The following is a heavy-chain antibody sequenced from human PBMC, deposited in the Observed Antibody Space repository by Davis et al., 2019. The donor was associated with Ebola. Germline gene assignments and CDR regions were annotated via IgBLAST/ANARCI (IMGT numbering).Heavy chain of an antibody. Sequence: MPSETLSLTCAVYGGSFSGYYWSWIRQPPGKGLEWIGEINHSGSTNYNPSLKNRVTISVDTSKNQFSLKLSSVTAADTAVYYCARGTFWSGYYYFDYWGQGTLVTVSS. CDR2: INHSGST. D-gene: IGHD3-3*01. CDR1: GGSFSGYY. CDR3: ARGTFWSGYYYFDY. J-gene: IGHJ4*02. V-gene: IGHV4-34*01.